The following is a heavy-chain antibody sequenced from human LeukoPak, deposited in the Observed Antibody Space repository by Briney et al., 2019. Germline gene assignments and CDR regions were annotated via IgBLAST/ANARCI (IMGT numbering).Heavy chain of an antibody. V-gene: IGHV3-43*02. J-gene: IGHJ4*02. CDR1: GLPIGDFA. CDR2: ISGDGVST. CDR3: ARESGKFDY. Sequence: GGSLRLSCVASGLPIGDFAMHWVRQAPGQGLVWVSLISGDGVSTFFADSVKGRFSISRDNSKNSLFLEMSSLRTEDTAMYYCARESGKFDYWGQGTLVAVSS.